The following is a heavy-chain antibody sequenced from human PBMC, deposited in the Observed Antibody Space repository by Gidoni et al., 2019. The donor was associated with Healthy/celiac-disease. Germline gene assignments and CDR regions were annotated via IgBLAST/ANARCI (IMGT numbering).Heavy chain of an antibody. CDR2: ISGSGGST. D-gene: IGHD1-26*01. CDR3: AKVKGIVGPRDPGGAFDY. V-gene: IGHV3-23*01. CDR1: GFTFSSYS. J-gene: IGHJ4*02. Sequence: EVQLLESGGGLVQPGGSLRLSCAASGFTFSSYSMRWVRQAPGQGLGWVSAISGSGGSTYYADSVKGRFTISRDNSKNTLYLQMNSLRAEDTAVYYCAKVKGIVGPRDPGGAFDYWGQGTLVNVSS.